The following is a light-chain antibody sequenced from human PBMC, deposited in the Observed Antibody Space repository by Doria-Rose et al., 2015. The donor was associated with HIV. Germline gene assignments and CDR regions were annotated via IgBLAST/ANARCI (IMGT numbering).Light chain of an antibody. Sequence: LSLSPGERATLSCRASQSVSSYLAWYQQKPGQAPRLLIYDASNRATGIPARFSGSGSRTDFTLTISSLEPEDFAVYYCQQRSNWPPLTFGGGAKVEIK. CDR2: DAS. CDR3: QQRSNWPPLT. CDR1: QSVSSY. V-gene: IGKV3-11*01. J-gene: IGKJ4*01.